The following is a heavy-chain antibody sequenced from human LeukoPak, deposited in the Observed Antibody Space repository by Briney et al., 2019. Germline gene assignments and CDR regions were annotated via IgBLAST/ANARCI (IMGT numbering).Heavy chain of an antibody. CDR3: ARGVIDSSGYWGAFDI. Sequence: GESLKISCXGSGYSFTRYWIGWVRQMTGKGLEWMRIIYPGDSDTRYSPSFQGQVTISADKSISTAYLQWSSLKASDTAMYYCARGVIDSSGYWGAFDIWGQGTMVTVSS. J-gene: IGHJ3*02. CDR1: GYSFTRYW. D-gene: IGHD3-22*01. V-gene: IGHV5-51*01. CDR2: IYPGDSDT.